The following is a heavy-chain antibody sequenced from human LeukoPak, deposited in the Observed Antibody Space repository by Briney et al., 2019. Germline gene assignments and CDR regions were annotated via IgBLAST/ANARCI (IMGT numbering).Heavy chain of an antibody. CDR1: GFTFSSYE. D-gene: IGHD3-10*01. V-gene: IGHV3-48*03. CDR2: ISSNGIAT. Sequence: GGSLSLSCAASGFTFSSYEMNWVRQAPGKGLEWISYISSNGIATYYADSVKSRFTISRDNAKNSVYLQMHSVGAEDTAVYYCARTFGSGSFWYYYMDVWGNRTTVSISS. CDR3: ARTFGSGSFWYYYMDV. J-gene: IGHJ6*03.